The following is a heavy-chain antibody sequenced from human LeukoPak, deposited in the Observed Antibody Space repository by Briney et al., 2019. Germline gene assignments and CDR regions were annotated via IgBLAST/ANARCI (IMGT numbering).Heavy chain of an antibody. D-gene: IGHD3-3*01. CDR2: VYHTGST. CDR1: GGSINNYY. J-gene: IGHJ4*02. CDR3: TRDRLGGAVASWIPDY. Sequence: SETLSLTCSVSGGSINNYYWSWIRQAPGKRLEWIASVYHTGSTDYNPSLRSPVTISVDTSKNHFSLKVTTVTAADTAIYYCTRDRLGGAVASWIPDYWGQGILVTVS. V-gene: IGHV4-59*01.